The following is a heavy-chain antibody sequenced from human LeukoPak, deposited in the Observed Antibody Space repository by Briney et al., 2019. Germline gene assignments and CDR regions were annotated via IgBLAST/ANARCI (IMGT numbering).Heavy chain of an antibody. Sequence: GGSLRLSCAASGFIFSTYGVHWVRQATGKGLEWVSFIRSDGSDKSYAGSVKGRFTISRYNSTNTLYLPMNTLRAEDAPVYYCGNHDSSSDYWGQGTLVTVSS. D-gene: IGHD3-22*01. J-gene: IGHJ4*02. CDR3: GNHDSSSDY. CDR2: IRSDGSDK. V-gene: IGHV3-30*02. CDR1: GFIFSTYG.